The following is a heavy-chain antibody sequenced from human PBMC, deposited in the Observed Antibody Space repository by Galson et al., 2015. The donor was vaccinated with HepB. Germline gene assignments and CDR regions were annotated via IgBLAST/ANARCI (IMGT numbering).Heavy chain of an antibody. V-gene: IGHV3-23*01. D-gene: IGHD4-23*01. CDR2: TSSDTRNK. J-gene: IGHJ4*02. CDR3: AKTRYGGSGKPFYFEY. Sequence: SLRLSCAASGFSFSDFSMTWVRQAPQAPVEGLEWVSSTSSDTRNKYYADALSSLSSIPRDNSQCTLYLQMNCLRTEDTAVYYCAKTRYGGSGKPFYFEYWGQGTLVTVSS. CDR1: GFSFSDFS.